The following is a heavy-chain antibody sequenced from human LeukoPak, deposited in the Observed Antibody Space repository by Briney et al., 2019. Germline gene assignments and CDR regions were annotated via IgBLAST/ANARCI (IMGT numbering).Heavy chain of an antibody. CDR1: GFTFSSYA. CDR2: ISGRATRT. J-gene: IGHJ4*02. Sequence: GGSLRLSCAASGFTFSSYAMSWVPHAPAKGPVWGSGISGRATRTYYTDSVTGRFTISRDNSKNTLHLQMNSLRGEDTAVYFCAKGGGRGDYDLTGRFSTHFDSWGQGTPVIVSS. D-gene: IGHD4-17*01. V-gene: IGHV3-23*01. CDR3: AKGGGRGDYDLTGRFSTHFDS.